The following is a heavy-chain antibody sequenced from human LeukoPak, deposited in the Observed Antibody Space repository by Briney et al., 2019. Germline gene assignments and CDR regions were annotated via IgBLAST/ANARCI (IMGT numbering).Heavy chain of an antibody. Sequence: SETLSLTCAVYGGSFSGYYWSWIRQPPGKGLEWIGEINHSGSTNYNPSLKSRVTISVDTSKNQFSLKLSSVTAADTAVYYCARDLVYYDFWSGYYMLDYWGQGTLVTVSS. J-gene: IGHJ4*02. D-gene: IGHD3-3*01. CDR2: INHSGST. V-gene: IGHV4-34*01. CDR3: ARDLVYYDFWSGYYMLDY. CDR1: GGSFSGYY.